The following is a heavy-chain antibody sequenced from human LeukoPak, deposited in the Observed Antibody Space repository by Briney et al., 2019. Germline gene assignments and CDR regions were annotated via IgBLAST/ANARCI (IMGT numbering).Heavy chain of an antibody. J-gene: IGHJ4*02. V-gene: IGHV4-30-4*08. CDR1: GGSISSGDYY. CDR2: IYYNGNT. D-gene: IGHD1-26*01. Sequence: SQTLSLTCTVSGGSISSGDYYWSWIRQPPGKGLEWIGYIYYNGNTYYSPSLKSRVTMSLDTSKNQIFPKLSSVTAADTAVYYCARERSGSYPFDYWGQGTLVTVSS. CDR3: ARERSGSYPFDY.